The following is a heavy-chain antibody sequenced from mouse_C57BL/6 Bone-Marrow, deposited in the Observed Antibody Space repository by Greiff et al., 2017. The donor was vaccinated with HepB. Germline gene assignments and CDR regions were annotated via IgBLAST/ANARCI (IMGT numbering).Heavy chain of an antibody. V-gene: IGHV1-64*01. CDR3: ARRRERAQALYYAMDY. CDR2: IHPNSGST. Sequence: QVQLQQPGAELVKPGASVKLSCTASGYTFTSYWMHWVKQRPGQGLEWIGMIHPNSGSTNYNEKFKSKATLTVDKSDSTAYMQLSSLTSEDSAVYYCARRRERAQALYYAMDYWGQGTSVTVSS. J-gene: IGHJ4*01. CDR1: GYTFTSYW. D-gene: IGHD3-2*02.